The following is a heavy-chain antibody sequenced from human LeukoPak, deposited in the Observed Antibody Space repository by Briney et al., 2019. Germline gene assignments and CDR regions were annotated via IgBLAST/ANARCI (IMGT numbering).Heavy chain of an antibody. CDR3: ARDGSSRPFDY. CDR1: GFTFSSYS. CDR2: ISGSSSTI. V-gene: IGHV3-48*01. J-gene: IGHJ4*02. Sequence: PGGSLRLSCAASGFTFSSYSMNWVRQAPGKGLEWVSYISGSSSTIYYADSVKGRFTISRDNAKNSLYLQMNSLRAEDTAVYYCARDGSSRPFDYWGQGTLVTVSS. D-gene: IGHD2-15*01.